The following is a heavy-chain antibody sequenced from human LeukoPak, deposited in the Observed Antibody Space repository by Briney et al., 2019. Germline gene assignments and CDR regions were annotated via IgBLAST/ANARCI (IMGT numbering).Heavy chain of an antibody. CDR1: GGSFSGYY. CDR2: INHSGST. Sequence: SETLSLTCAVYGGSFSGYYWSWIRQPPGKGLEWIGEINHSGSTNYNPSLKSRVTISVDTSKNQLSLKLSSVTAADTAVYYCVRYSIFTRRAAFDYWGQGTLVTVSS. CDR3: VRYSIFTRRAAFDY. J-gene: IGHJ4*02. D-gene: IGHD3-9*01. V-gene: IGHV4-34*01.